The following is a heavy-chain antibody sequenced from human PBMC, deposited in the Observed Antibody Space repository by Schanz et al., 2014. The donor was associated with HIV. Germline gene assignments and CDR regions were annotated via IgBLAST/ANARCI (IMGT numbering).Heavy chain of an antibody. J-gene: IGHJ4*02. D-gene: IGHD3-22*01. CDR3: ARILDYYDSSGFDY. CDR1: GFLFSSYG. Sequence: EVQLLESGGGLVQPGGSLRLSCAASGFLFSSYGMSWVRQAPGKGLEWVSIISGGGGDTFYADSVRGRFSISKDNSKNTLYLQMNSLRADDTAVYYCARILDYYDSSGFDYWGQGTLVVVSS. CDR2: ISGGGGDT. V-gene: IGHV3-23*01.